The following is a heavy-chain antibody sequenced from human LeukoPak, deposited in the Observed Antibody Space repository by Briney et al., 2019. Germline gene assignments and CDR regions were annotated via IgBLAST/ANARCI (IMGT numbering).Heavy chain of an antibody. CDR2: ISSRSNYI. D-gene: IGHD3-10*01. CDR1: GFSFSDHN. J-gene: IGHJ6*02. Sequence: GRSLRLSCAVSGFSFSDHNMNWVRQAPGKGLEWVASISSRSNYIYYADSLKGRVTVSRDNARNSLFLQMTSLRAEDTAVYYCARPLLLWFGELLSKYYYGMDVWGQGTTVTVSS. V-gene: IGHV3-21*01. CDR3: ARPLLLWFGELLSKYYYGMDV.